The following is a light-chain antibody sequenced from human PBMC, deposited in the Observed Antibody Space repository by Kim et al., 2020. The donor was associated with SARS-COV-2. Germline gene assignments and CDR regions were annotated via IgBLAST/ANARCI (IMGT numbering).Light chain of an antibody. CDR1: SAKIGGNY. Sequence: GQSVTISCSGSSAKIGGNYVYWYQHLPGTAPKLLLYRNNQRPSGVPDRFSGSKSGTSASLAISGLRPEDDAEYYCATWDDRLIGWVFGGGTQLTVL. CDR3: ATWDDRLIGWV. J-gene: IGLJ3*02. V-gene: IGLV1-47*01. CDR2: RNN.